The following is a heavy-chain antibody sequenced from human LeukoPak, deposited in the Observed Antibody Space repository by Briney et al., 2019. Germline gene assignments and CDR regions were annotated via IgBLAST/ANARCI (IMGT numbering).Heavy chain of an antibody. CDR3: ASSLGPLTEY. V-gene: IGHV3-23*01. CDR2: ISVNGGTT. CDR1: GFTFSSYA. J-gene: IGHJ4*02. Sequence: GGSLRLSCAASGFTFSSYAMTWVRQAPGEGLEWVSSISVNGGTTYYADSVKGRFTISRDNTKNALYLQMNSLRAEDTAVYYCASSLGPLTEYWGQGTLVTVSP. D-gene: IGHD3-16*01.